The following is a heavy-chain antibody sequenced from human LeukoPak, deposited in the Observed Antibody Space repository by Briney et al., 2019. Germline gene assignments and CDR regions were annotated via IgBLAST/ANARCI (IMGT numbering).Heavy chain of an antibody. CDR1: GGSISSGGYS. D-gene: IGHD3-22*01. Sequence: SETLSLTCAVSGGSISSGGYSWSWIRQPPGKGLEWIGYIYHSGSTYYNPSLKSRVTISVDRSKNQFSLKLSSVTAADTAVYYCARDCYDSSGYYVGDYWGQGTLVTVSS. V-gene: IGHV4-30-2*01. CDR2: IYHSGST. CDR3: ARDCYDSSGYYVGDY. J-gene: IGHJ4*02.